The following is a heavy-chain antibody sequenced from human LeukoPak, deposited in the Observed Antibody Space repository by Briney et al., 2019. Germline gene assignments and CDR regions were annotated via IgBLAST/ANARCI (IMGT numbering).Heavy chain of an antibody. CDR3: AKGYSSSWFEWAFDI. D-gene: IGHD6-13*01. J-gene: IGHJ3*02. Sequence: GGSLRLSCAASGFTFSSYSMNWVRQAPGKGLEWVSYISSSSSTIYYADSVKGRFTISRDNAKNSLYLQMNSLRAEDTAVYYCAKGYSSSWFEWAFDIWGQGTMVTVSS. V-gene: IGHV3-48*01. CDR2: ISSSSSTI. CDR1: GFTFSSYS.